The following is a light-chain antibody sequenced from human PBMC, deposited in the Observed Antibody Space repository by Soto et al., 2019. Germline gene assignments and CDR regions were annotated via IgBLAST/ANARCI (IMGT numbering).Light chain of an antibody. Sequence: QSALTQPASVSGSPGQSIAISCTGTSSDVGGYDYVSWYQQHADKAPKLMIYEVTKRPSGVSNRFSGSKSGNTASLTISGLQPEDEADYYCSSHTSGSTRVFGSGTKVTVL. CDR2: EVT. J-gene: IGLJ1*01. CDR1: SSDVGGYDY. CDR3: SSHTSGSTRV. V-gene: IGLV2-14*01.